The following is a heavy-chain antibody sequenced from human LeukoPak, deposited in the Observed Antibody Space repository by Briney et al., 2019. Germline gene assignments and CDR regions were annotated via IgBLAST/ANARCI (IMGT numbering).Heavy chain of an antibody. V-gene: IGHV4-61*02. D-gene: IGHD3-10*01. Sequence: SETLSLTCTASGGSISSGRYYWSWIRQPAGKGLEWIGRIYTSGSINYNSSLKSRVTISLDTSKNQFSLKLSSVTAADTAVYYCARELNLVRAVSYNWFDPWGQGTLVTVSS. CDR2: IYTSGSI. CDR3: ARELNLVRAVSYNWFDP. CDR1: GGSISSGRYY. J-gene: IGHJ5*02.